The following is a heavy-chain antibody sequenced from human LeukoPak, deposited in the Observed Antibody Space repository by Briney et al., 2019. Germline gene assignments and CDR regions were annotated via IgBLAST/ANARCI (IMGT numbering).Heavy chain of an antibody. Sequence: GASVKVSCKASGYTFTGYYMHWVRQAPGQGLEWMGWINPNSGGTNYAQKFQGRVTMTRDTSISTAYMELSRLRSDDTAVYYCARAAYYDFWSGYPQDYYGMDVWGQGTTVTVSS. V-gene: IGHV1-2*02. CDR1: GYTFTGYY. CDR3: ARAAYYDFWSGYPQDYYGMDV. CDR2: INPNSGGT. D-gene: IGHD3-3*01. J-gene: IGHJ6*02.